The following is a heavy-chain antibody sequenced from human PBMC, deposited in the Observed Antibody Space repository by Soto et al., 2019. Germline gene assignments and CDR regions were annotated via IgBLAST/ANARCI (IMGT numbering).Heavy chain of an antibody. CDR2: IKQDGSEK. J-gene: IGHJ6*03. V-gene: IGHV3-7*01. CDR1: GFTFSSYW. Sequence: GGSLRLSCAASGFTFSSYWMSWVRQAPGKGLEWVANIKQDGSEKYYVDSVKGRFTISRDNAKNSLYLQMNSLRAEDTAVYYCARRSSIAALPYYYYYYMDVWGKGTTVTVSS. D-gene: IGHD6-6*01. CDR3: ARRSSIAALPYYYYYYMDV.